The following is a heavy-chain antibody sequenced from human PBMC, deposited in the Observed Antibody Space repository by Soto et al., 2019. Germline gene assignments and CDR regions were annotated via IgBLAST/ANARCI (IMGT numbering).Heavy chain of an antibody. CDR2: ISSSSSTI. CDR1: GFTFSSYS. V-gene: IGHV3-48*01. Sequence: EVQLVESGGGLVQPGGSLRLSCAASGFTFSSYSMNWVRQAPGKGLEWVSYISSSSSTIYYADSVKGRFTISRDNAKNSLYLHMNSLRAEDTAVYYCARTPPSTYYDILTGYPAHAQHAFDIWGKGRMVTVSS. J-gene: IGHJ3*02. D-gene: IGHD3-9*01. CDR3: ARTPPSTYYDILTGYPAHAQHAFDI.